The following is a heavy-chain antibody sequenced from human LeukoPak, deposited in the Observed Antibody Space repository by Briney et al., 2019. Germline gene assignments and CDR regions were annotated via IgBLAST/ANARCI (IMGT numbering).Heavy chain of an antibody. CDR1: GDSISSSSYY. Sequence: SETLSLTCTVSGDSISSSSYYWGWIRQPPGKELEWIGSIYYSGSTYYNPSLNSRVTISVDTSKNQFSLKLSSVTAPDTAVYYCARDYLGGNPDAFDIWGQGTMVTVSS. J-gene: IGHJ3*02. D-gene: IGHD4-23*01. CDR2: IYYSGST. CDR3: ARDYLGGNPDAFDI. V-gene: IGHV4-39*07.